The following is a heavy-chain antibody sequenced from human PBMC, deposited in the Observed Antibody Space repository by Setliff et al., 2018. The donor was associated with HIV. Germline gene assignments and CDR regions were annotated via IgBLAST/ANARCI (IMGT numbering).Heavy chain of an antibody. J-gene: IGHJ4*02. V-gene: IGHV3-23*01. Sequence: GGSLRLSCAASGFTLTTYGMSWVRQAPGKGLEWVSAISSSGINTYYIDSVKGRFIISRDNSRNTLYLQLNSLRVEDTAVYFCAKEVSGGGWPRWGDQWGQGTRVTVSS. CDR3: AKEVSGGGWPRWGDQ. CDR1: GFTLTTYG. CDR2: ISSSGINT. D-gene: IGHD6-19*01.